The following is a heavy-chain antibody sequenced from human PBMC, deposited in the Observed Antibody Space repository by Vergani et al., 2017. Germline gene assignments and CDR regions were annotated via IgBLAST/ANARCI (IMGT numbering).Heavy chain of an antibody. J-gene: IGHJ6*02. CDR2: ISGSGST. CDR1: GFTFSSYA. D-gene: IGHD3-3*01. Sequence: EVQLVESGGGVVRPGGSLRLSCAASGFTFSSYAMSWVRQAPGKGLGWVSTISGSGSTYYADSVKGRFTISRDNSKNTLYLQMNSLRAEDTAVYYCAKSGNDFWSGYPEYYYYGMDVWGQGTTVTVSS. V-gene: IGHV3-23*04. CDR3: AKSGNDFWSGYPEYYYYGMDV.